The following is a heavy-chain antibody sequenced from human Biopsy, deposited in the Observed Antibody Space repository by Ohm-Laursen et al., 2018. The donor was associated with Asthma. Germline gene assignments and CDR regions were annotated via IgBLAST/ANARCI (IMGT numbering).Heavy chain of an antibody. D-gene: IGHD3-3*01. V-gene: IGHV4-34*01. CDR1: GLSSSAYY. J-gene: IGHJ6*02. CDR3: ARGPEWSGLDI. Sequence: SETLSLTCSMYGLSSSAYYWTWIRQTPGKGLKWIGESDHRGNTNTNATLKSRVTISKAKSANEFSLKMKSVTAADTAIYYCARGPEWSGLDIWGQGTTVTVSS. CDR2: SDHRGNT.